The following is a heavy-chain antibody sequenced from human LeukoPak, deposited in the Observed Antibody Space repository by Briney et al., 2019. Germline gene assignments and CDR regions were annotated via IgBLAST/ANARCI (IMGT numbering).Heavy chain of an antibody. CDR2: IKQDGSEK. D-gene: IGHD1-1*01. Sequence: GGSLRLSCAASRFTFSSYWMSWVRQAPGKGLEWVANIKQDGSEKYYVDSVKGRFTISRDNAKNSLYLQMNSLRAEDTAVYYCARVSNDGLDYWGQGTLVTVSS. CDR3: ARVSNDGLDY. CDR1: RFTFSSYW. V-gene: IGHV3-7*01. J-gene: IGHJ4*02.